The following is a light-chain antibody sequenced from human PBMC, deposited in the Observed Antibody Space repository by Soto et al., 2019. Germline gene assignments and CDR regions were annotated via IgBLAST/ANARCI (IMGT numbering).Light chain of an antibody. CDR1: SSDIGGYSY. CDR2: EVS. CDR3: TSYAGSNNLV. V-gene: IGLV2-8*01. J-gene: IGLJ3*02. Sequence: QSVLTQPPSASGSPGQSVTISCTGTSSDIGGYSYVSWYQQHPGKAPKLIIYEVSKRPSGVPDRFSGSKSGNTASLTVSGLQAEDEADYYCTSYAGSNNLVFAGGTKLTVL.